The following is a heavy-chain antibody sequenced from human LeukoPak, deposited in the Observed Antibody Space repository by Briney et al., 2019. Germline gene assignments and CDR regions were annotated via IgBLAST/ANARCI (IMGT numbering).Heavy chain of an antibody. CDR2: MNPNSGNT. Sequence: ASVKVSCKASGYTFTSYDINWVRQATGQGLEWMGWMNPNSGNTGYAQKFQGRVTMTRNTSISTAYMELSSLRSEDTAVYYCARGHTVAGYFDYWGQGTLVTDSS. D-gene: IGHD6-19*01. CDR3: ARGHTVAGYFDY. J-gene: IGHJ4*02. V-gene: IGHV1-8*01. CDR1: GYTFTSYD.